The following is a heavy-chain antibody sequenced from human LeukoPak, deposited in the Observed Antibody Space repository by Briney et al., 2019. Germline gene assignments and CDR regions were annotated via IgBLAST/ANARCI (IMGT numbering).Heavy chain of an antibody. D-gene: IGHD1-26*01. Sequence: HGESLKISCKGSGYSFTSWWIGWVRQMPGKGLEWMGIVYPGDSDTRYSPSFQGQVTISADKSISTAYLQWSSLKASDTAMYYCVRQGGSYWSHFDYWGQGTLVTVSS. CDR2: VYPGDSDT. CDR3: VRQGGSYWSHFDY. CDR1: GYSFTSWW. V-gene: IGHV5-51*01. J-gene: IGHJ4*02.